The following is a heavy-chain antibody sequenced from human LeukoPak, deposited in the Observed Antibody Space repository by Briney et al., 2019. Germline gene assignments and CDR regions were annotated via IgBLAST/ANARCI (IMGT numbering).Heavy chain of an antibody. D-gene: IGHD3-22*01. CDR2: ISWDGGST. CDR3: AKDTRPYYYDSSGYYFDY. J-gene: IGHJ4*02. Sequence: PGGSLRLSCAASGFTFDDYAMHWARHAPGKGLEWVSLISWDGGSTYYADSVKGRFTISRDNSKNSLYLQMNSLRAEDTALYYCAKDTRPYYYDSSGYYFDYWGQGTLVTVSS. V-gene: IGHV3-43D*03. CDR1: GFTFDDYA.